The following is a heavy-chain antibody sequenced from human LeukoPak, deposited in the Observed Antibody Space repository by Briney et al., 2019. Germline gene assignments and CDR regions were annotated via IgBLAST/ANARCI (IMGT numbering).Heavy chain of an antibody. V-gene: IGHV3-30*04. CDR1: GFTFSSYA. J-gene: IGHJ4*02. Sequence: PGGSLRHSCAASGFTFSSYAKHWVRQAPGKGLEWVAVISYDGSNKYYADSVKGRFTISRDNSKNTLYLQMNSLRAEDTAVYYCAREGVSNGDWGQGTLVTVSS. CDR3: AREGVSNGD. D-gene: IGHD2-8*01. CDR2: ISYDGSNK.